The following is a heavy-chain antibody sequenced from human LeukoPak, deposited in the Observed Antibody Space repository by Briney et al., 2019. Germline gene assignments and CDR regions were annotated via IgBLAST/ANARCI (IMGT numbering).Heavy chain of an antibody. V-gene: IGHV4-34*01. CDR3: ARASYYYDSSGIGGYYFDY. CDR1: GGSFSGYY. J-gene: IGHJ4*02. Sequence: SETLSLTCAVYGGSFSGYYWSWIRQPPGKGLEWIGEINHSGSTNYNPSLKSRVTISVDTSKNQFSLKLSSVTAADTAVYYCARASYYYDSSGIGGYYFDYWGQGTLVTVSS. CDR2: INHSGST. D-gene: IGHD3-22*01.